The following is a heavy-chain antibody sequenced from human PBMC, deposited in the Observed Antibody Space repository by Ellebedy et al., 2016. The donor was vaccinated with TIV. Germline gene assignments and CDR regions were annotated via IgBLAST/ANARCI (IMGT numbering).Heavy chain of an antibody. CDR2: IYSTGST. CDR1: GASISGSY. J-gene: IGHJ6*02. Sequence: MPSETLSLTCTVSGASISGSYWSWARQPAGRGLEWIGRIYSTGSTNYNPSLKSRVTMSVDRSKKQFSLKVNSVIAADTAMYYCARDRDREVSDVWGQGTTVTVSS. CDR3: ARDRDREVSDV. D-gene: IGHD5/OR15-5a*01. V-gene: IGHV4-4*07.